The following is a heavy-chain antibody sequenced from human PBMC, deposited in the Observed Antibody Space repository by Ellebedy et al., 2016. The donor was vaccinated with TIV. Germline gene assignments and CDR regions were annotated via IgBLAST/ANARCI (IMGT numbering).Heavy chain of an antibody. J-gene: IGHJ4*02. V-gene: IGHV4-39*01. CDR3: ARTDPWQPIDD. CDR1: GGSVSSTRYY. Sequence: MPSETLSLTCSVSGGSVSSTRYYWAWIRQPPGKGLEYIGSVYYSGSPYYNPSFKSRVTLSADTPKNQFSLNLRTVTAAETAVYYCARTDPWQPIDDWGQGILVSVSS. D-gene: IGHD2-21*02. CDR2: VYYSGSP.